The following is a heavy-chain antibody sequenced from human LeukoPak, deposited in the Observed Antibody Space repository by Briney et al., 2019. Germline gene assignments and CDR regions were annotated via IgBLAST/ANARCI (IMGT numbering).Heavy chain of an antibody. V-gene: IGHV4-39*07. J-gene: IGHJ3*02. CDR1: GGSISSSSYY. CDR3: AKTVTVTTSAFDI. D-gene: IGHD4-17*01. CDR2: IYYSGST. Sequence: SETLSLTCTVSGGSISSSSYYWGWIRQPPGTGLEWIGSIYYSGSTYYNPSLKSRVTISVDTSKNQFSLKLSSVTAADTAVYYCAKTVTVTTSAFDIWGQGTMVTVSS.